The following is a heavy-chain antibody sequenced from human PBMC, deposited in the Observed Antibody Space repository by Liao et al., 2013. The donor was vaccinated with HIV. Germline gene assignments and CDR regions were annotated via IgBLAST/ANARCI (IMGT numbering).Heavy chain of an antibody. CDR2: VYYTGSD. CDR1: GGSISSRDNF. CDR3: ARWGSDCSGGGCYSVFDY. V-gene: IGHV4-39*07. J-gene: IGHJ4*02. Sequence: QVQLQVSGPGLLKPAETLYLTCTVSGGSISSRDNFWGWIRQSPGKGLEWIGSVYYTGSDYYTPSLKSRVTISVDTSKKQFSLKLTSVTVADTAVYYCARWGSDCSGGGCYSVFDYWGQGTLVTVSS. D-gene: IGHD2-15*01.